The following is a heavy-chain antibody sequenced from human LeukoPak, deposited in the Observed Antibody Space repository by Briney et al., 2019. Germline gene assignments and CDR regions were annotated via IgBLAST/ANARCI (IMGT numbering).Heavy chain of an antibody. CDR3: ARGYVLRFFEWFDP. CDR2: IYHSGST. J-gene: IGHJ5*02. CDR1: GYSISSGYY. D-gene: IGHD3-3*01. Sequence: SETLSLTCTVSGYSISSGYYWGWIRQPPGEGLEWMGSIYHSGSTYYNPSLKSRVTISVDTSKNQFSLKLSSVTAADTAVYYCARGYVLRFFEWFDPWGQGTLVTVSS. V-gene: IGHV4-38-2*02.